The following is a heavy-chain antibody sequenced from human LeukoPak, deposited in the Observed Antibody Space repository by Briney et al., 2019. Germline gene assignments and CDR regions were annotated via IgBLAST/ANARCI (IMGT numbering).Heavy chain of an antibody. Sequence: PGGSLRLSCAASGFTFSSYAMSWVRQAPGKGLEWVSAISGSGGSTYYADSVKGRFTISRDNSKNTLYLQMNSLRAEDTAVYYCAKLQNGLQLGPGGGDYWGQGTLVTVSS. CDR2: ISGSGGST. J-gene: IGHJ4*02. D-gene: IGHD5-18*01. CDR1: GFTFSSYA. V-gene: IGHV3-23*01. CDR3: AKLQNGLQLGPGGGDY.